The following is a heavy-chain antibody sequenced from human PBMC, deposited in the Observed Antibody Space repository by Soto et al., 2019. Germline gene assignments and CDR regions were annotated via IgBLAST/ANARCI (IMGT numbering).Heavy chain of an antibody. J-gene: IGHJ4*02. CDR3: ARDTGDYYDSSGSLHY. D-gene: IGHD3-22*01. V-gene: IGHV4-30-4*01. CDR2: IYYSGST. CDR1: GGSISSGDHY. Sequence: PSETLSLTCTVSGGSISSGDHYWNWIRQPPGKGLEWIGYIYYSGSTYYNPSLKSRVTMSVDTTENQFSLKLSSVTAADTAVYYCARDTGDYYDSSGSLHYWGQGILVTSP.